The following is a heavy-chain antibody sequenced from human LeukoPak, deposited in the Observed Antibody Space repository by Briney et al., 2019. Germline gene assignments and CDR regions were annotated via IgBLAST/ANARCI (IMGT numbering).Heavy chain of an antibody. J-gene: IGHJ3*02. Sequence: ASVKVSCKASGYTFTSYGFSWVRQAPGQGLEWMGWISTYNGNTNYAPNLQGRVTMTTDTSTSTAYMELRSLRSDATAVYYCASMGLTDAFDIWGQGTMVTVSS. D-gene: IGHD2-8*01. CDR3: ASMGLTDAFDI. CDR2: ISTYNGNT. CDR1: GYTFTSYG. V-gene: IGHV1-18*01.